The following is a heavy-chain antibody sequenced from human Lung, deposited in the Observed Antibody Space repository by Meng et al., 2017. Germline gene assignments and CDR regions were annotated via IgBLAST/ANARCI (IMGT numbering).Heavy chain of an antibody. CDR3: ARFDPRAY. CDR1: GYTFTGYS. CDR2: INPNSGVT. J-gene: IGHJ4*02. V-gene: IGHV1-2*06. Sequence: QVQPVQAGAEVKKTGASGKVSCKASGYTFTGYSIHWVRQAPGPGLEWMGRINPNSGVTNYAQKFEGRVTMTRDTSISTAYMELSRLRSDDTAVYYCARFDPRAYWGQGTLVTVSS. D-gene: IGHD3-9*01.